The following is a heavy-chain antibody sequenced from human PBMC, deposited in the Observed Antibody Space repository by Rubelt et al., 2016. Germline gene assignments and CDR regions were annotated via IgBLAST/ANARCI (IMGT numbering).Heavy chain of an antibody. CDR3: AQGSMLLWLGKHIPTGLDV. V-gene: IGHV4-34*10. J-gene: IGHJ6*02. CDR1: GGSFSGYY. Sequence: QVQLRESGPGLVKPSETLSLTCAVYGGSFSGYYWSWIRQPPGKGLEWIGEITHSGSTNYNPSLKSRVTISADRSKHQFPLNWTSLAAPATGVFFGAQGSMLLWLGKHIPTGLDVWGQWTTVTVSS. CDR2: ITHSGST. D-gene: IGHD3-10*01.